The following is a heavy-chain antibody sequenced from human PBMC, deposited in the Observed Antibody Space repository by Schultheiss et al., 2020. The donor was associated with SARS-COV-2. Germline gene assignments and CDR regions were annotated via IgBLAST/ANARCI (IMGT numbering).Heavy chain of an antibody. Sequence: GESLKISCAASGFTVSSNYMSGVRQAPGKGLEWVSVIYSGGSTYYADSVKGRFTISRDNSKNTLYLQMNSLRAEDTAVYYCASPSSGSPWWYFDYWGQGTLVTVSS. CDR3: ASPSSGSPWWYFDY. CDR2: IYSGGST. CDR1: GFTVSSNY. J-gene: IGHJ4*02. V-gene: IGHV3-53*01. D-gene: IGHD6-19*01.